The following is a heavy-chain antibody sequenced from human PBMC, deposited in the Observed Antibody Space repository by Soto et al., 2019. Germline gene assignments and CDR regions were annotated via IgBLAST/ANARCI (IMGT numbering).Heavy chain of an antibody. D-gene: IGHD6-13*01. CDR2: IIPIFGTA. CDR3: ARHLVISSSGPENWFDP. Sequence: GASVKVSCKASGGTFSSYAISWVRQAPGQGLEWMGGIIPIFGTANYAQKFQGRVTMTTDTSTSTAYMELRSLRSDDTAVYYCARHLVISSSGPENWFDPWGQGTLVTVSS. CDR1: GGTFSSYA. V-gene: IGHV1-69*05. J-gene: IGHJ5*02.